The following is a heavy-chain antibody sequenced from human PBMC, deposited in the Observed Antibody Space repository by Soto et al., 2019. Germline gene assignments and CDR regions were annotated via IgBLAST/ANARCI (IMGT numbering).Heavy chain of an antibody. D-gene: IGHD2-15*01. CDR2: ISGSGGST. V-gene: IGHV3-23*01. Sequence: GGSLRLSCAASGFTFSSYAMSWVRQAPGKGLEWVSAISGSGGSTYYADSVKGRFTISRDNSKNTLYLQMNSLRAEDTAVYYCAKDLKLWVVVVAAISDYWGQGTLVTVSS. CDR1: GFTFSSYA. J-gene: IGHJ4*02. CDR3: AKDLKLWVVVVAAISDY.